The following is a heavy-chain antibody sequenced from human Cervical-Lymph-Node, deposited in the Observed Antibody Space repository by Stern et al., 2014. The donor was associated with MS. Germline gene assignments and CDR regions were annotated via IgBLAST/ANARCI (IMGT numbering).Heavy chain of an antibody. V-gene: IGHV1-69*01. Sequence: VQLVESGAEVKKPGSSVKVSCKASGGTFSSYAISWVRQAPGQGLEWMGGIIPIFGTANHAQKFQGRVTITADESTSTASMELSSLRSEDTAVYYCAREGVAGIYYYYGMDVWGQGTTVTVSS. CDR3: AREGVAGIYYYYGMDV. D-gene: IGHD6-19*01. J-gene: IGHJ6*02. CDR1: GGTFSSYA. CDR2: IIPIFGTA.